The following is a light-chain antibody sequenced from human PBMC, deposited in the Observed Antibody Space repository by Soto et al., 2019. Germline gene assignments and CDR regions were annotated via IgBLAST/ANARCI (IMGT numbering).Light chain of an antibody. J-gene: IGKJ1*01. V-gene: IGKV3-15*01. CDR3: KHYYEWPPWP. Sequence: DIVMTQSPATLSVSPGERATLSCRASQTVSSSLAWYQQRRGQAPRLLIFGASTRAPGFPARFSASGSGTEFTLAISLLQSEDFAICYCKHYYEWPPWPFGQGTKVEIK. CDR2: GAS. CDR1: QTVSSS.